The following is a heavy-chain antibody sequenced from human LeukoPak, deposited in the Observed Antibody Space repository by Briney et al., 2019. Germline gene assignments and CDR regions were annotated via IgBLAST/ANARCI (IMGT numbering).Heavy chain of an antibody. CDR2: IYSSGTP. Sequence: GSLRLSCVASGFTVTGNYMNWVRQAPGKGLEWVSTIYSSGTPYYADSVKGRFIISRDKSRNTLFLQMNSLRADDTAVYFCARAPVVVGPGVFFESWGQGTLVTVSA. D-gene: IGHD2-21*01. CDR3: ARAPVVVGPGVFFES. CDR1: GFTVTGNY. V-gene: IGHV3-53*01. J-gene: IGHJ4*02.